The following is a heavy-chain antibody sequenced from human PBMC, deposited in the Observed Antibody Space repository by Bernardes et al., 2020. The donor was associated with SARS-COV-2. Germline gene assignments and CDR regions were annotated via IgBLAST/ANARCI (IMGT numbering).Heavy chain of an antibody. J-gene: IGHJ6*02. CDR2: IYYSGST. CDR1: GGSISSYY. V-gene: IGHV4-59*01. CDR3: ARGRITIFGVVTRPLEV. Sequence: SETLYLTCTVSGGSISSYYGSWIRQPPGKGLEWIGYIYYSGSTNYNPSLKSRVTISVDTSKNQFSLKLSSVTAADTAVYYCARGRITIFGVVTRPLEVWGQGTTVTVSS. D-gene: IGHD3-3*01.